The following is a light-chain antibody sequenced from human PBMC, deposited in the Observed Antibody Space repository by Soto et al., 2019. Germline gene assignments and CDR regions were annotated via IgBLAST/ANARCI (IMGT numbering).Light chain of an antibody. CDR1: QSVSNY. V-gene: IGKV3-11*01. CDR3: QQRSIGVT. CDR2: DAS. J-gene: IGKJ4*01. Sequence: EIVMTQSPATLSLSPGERVTLSCRASQSVSNYLAWYQQKPGLAPRLLIYDASNRASGIPARFSGGGSGTDFTLTISSLEPEDSAVYYCQQRSIGVTFGGGTKVEIK.